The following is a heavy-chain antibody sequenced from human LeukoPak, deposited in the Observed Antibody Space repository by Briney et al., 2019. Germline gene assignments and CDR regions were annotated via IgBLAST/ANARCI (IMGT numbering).Heavy chain of an antibody. J-gene: IGHJ4*02. CDR3: ARGRSYGFDFDS. V-gene: IGHV4-61*01. CDR2: KYYSGST. CDR1: GISINTCCYY. Sequence: SETLSLTCDVSGISINTCCYYWTWIRQPPGKGLEWIGYKYYSGSTRYNSSLRSRLTISLDSSKNQFSLRLTSVTAADTAVYYCARGRSYGFDFDSWGPGTLVIVSS. D-gene: IGHD5-18*01.